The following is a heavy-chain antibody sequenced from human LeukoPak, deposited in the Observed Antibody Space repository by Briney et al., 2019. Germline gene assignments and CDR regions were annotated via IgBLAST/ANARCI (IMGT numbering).Heavy chain of an antibody. D-gene: IGHD6-6*01. CDR3: ARGRAAARQVYYYGMDV. J-gene: IGHJ6*02. Sequence: SETLSLTCAVSGGSFSGYYWSWIRQPPGKGLEWIGEINHSGSTNYNPSLKSRVTISVDTSKNQFSLKLSSVTAADTAVYYCARGRAAARQVYYYGMDVWGQGTTVTVSS. V-gene: IGHV4-34*01. CDR2: INHSGST. CDR1: GGSFSGYY.